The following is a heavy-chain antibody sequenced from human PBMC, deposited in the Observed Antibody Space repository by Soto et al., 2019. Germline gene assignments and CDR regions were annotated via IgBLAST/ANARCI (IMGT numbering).Heavy chain of an antibody. CDR3: ARVSITGTTFDYYYYMDV. D-gene: IGHD1-7*01. CDR1: GFTFSSYS. Sequence: GGSLRLSCAASGFTFSSYSMNWVRQAPGKGLEWVSSISSSSSYIYYADSVKGRFTISRDNAKNSLYLQMNSLRAEDTAVYYCARVSITGTTFDYYYYMDVWGKGTTVTVSS. CDR2: ISSSSSYI. J-gene: IGHJ6*03. V-gene: IGHV3-21*01.